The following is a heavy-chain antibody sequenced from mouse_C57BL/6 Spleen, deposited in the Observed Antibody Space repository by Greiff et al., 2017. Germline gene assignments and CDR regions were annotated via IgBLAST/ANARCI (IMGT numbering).Heavy chain of an antibody. J-gene: IGHJ1*03. D-gene: IGHD1-1*01. Sequence: EVKVEESGGGLVQPGGSMKLSCVASGFTFSNYWMNWVRQSPEKGLEWVAQIRLKSDNYATHYAESVKGRFTISRDDSKSSVYLQMNNLRAEDTGIYYCTVPYYCGSSYWYFDVWGTGTTVTVSS. V-gene: IGHV6-3*01. CDR1: GFTFSNYW. CDR3: TVPYYCGSSYWYFDV. CDR2: IRLKSDNYAT.